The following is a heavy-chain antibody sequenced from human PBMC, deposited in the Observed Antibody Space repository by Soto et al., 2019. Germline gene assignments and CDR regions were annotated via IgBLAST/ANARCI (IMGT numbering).Heavy chain of an antibody. V-gene: IGHV4-34*01. CDR1: GGSFSGYY. CDR2: INHSGST. J-gene: IGHJ6*02. CDR3: ARARPYYYYGMDV. Sequence: SETLSLTCAVYGGSFSGYYWSWIRQPPGKGLEWIGEINHSGSTNYNPSLKSRVTISVDTSKNQFSLKLSSVTAADTAVYYCARARPYYYYGMDVWGQGTTVTVSS.